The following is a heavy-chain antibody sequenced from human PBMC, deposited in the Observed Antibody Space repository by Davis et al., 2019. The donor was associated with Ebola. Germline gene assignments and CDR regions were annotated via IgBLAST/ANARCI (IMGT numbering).Heavy chain of an antibody. J-gene: IGHJ4*02. CDR3: ARSPIVVANDY. Sequence: GESLKISCAASGFTFSSYAMSWVRQAPGKGLEWVSAISGSGGSTYYADSVKGRFTISRDNAKNSLYLQMNSLRDEDTAVYYCARSPIVVANDYWGQGTLVTVSS. V-gene: IGHV3-23*01. CDR1: GFTFSSYA. CDR2: ISGSGGST. D-gene: IGHD2-15*01.